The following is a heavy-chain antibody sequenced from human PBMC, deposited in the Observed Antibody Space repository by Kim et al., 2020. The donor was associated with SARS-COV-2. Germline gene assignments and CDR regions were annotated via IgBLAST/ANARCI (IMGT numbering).Heavy chain of an antibody. Sequence: GGSLRLSCAASGFTFSGYGMHWVRQAQGKGLEWVAVISYDEDENYYADSVKGRFTISRDNSKNTLFLQMNSLRVEDTAVYFCARAPRRDSSGYYYDTHYYYYGMDVWGQGTTVTVSS. V-gene: IGHV3-30*03. CDR1: GFTFSGYG. D-gene: IGHD3-22*01. CDR3: ARAPRRDSSGYYYDTHYYYYGMDV. J-gene: IGHJ6*02. CDR2: ISYDEDEN.